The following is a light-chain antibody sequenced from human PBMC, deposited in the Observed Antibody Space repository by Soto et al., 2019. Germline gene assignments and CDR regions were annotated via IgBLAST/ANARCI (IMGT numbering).Light chain of an antibody. J-gene: IGKJ3*01. CDR3: QQYGNSMVT. Sequence: EIVLTQSPGTLSLSPGERATLSCRASQTVSSTYLAWYQQKPGQAPRLLIYGASSRATGIPDRFSGSGSGTGFRRAISCLEPEDFAVYYCQQYGNSMVTFGPGTKVDIK. V-gene: IGKV3-20*01. CDR1: QTVSSTY. CDR2: GAS.